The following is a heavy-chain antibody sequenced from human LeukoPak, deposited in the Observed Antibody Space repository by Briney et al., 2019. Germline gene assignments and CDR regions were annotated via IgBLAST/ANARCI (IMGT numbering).Heavy chain of an antibody. CDR1: GGSISSGDYY. J-gene: IGHJ5*02. Sequence: PQTLSLTCTVSGGSISSGDYYWSWIRQPPGKGLEWIGYIYYSGSTYYNPSLKSRVTISVDTSKNQFSLKLSSVTAADTAVYYCARVYYDFWSGSQNWFDPWGQGTLVTVSS. CDR2: IYYSGST. V-gene: IGHV4-30-4*08. D-gene: IGHD3-3*01. CDR3: ARVYYDFWSGSQNWFDP.